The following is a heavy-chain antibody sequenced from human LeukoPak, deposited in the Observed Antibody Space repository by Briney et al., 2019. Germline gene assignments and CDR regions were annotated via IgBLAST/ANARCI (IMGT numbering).Heavy chain of an antibody. J-gene: IGHJ4*02. D-gene: IGHD5-12*01. CDR3: AREGGGYDPDY. CDR2: ISSSGNSI. CDR1: GFTFSSYE. Sequence: GGSLRLACAASGFTFSSYEMNWVRQAPGKGLEWVSHISSSGNSIYYADSVKGRFTISRDNAKDSLYLQMNSLRADDTAVYYCAREGGGYDPDYWGQGTLVTVSS. V-gene: IGHV3-48*03.